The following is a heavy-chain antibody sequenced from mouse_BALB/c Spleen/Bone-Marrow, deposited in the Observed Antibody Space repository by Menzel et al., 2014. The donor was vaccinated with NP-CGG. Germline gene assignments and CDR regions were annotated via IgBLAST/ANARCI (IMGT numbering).Heavy chain of an antibody. D-gene: IGHD1-1*01. J-gene: IGHJ4*01. CDR1: GYSFTGYY. V-gene: IGHV1S34*01. Sequence: LVKTGASVKISCKVFGYSFTGYYMHWVKQSHGKSFEWFGYISCYNGATSYNQKFKGKATFTVDTSSSTAYMQFNSLTSEDSAVYYCARHYGSSYGAMDYWGQGTSVTVSS. CDR3: ARHYGSSYGAMDY. CDR2: ISCYNGAT.